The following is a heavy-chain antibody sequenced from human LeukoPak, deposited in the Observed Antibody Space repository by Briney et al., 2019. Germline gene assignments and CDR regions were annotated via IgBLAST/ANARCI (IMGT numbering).Heavy chain of an antibody. Sequence: GGSLRLSCAASGFTFSRYTLNWVRQAPGKELEWVSSISSTSSDIYYADSVKGRFTISRDNAKNSLYLQMNSLRAEDTAVYYCARAGSYSTLDYWGQGTLVPVSS. CDR3: ARAGSYSTLDY. CDR2: ISSTSSDI. V-gene: IGHV3-21*01. J-gene: IGHJ4*02. D-gene: IGHD6-13*01. CDR1: GFTFSRYT.